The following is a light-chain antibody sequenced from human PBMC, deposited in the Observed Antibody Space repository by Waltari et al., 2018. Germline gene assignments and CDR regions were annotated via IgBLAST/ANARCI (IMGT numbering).Light chain of an antibody. CDR2: EVK. CDR1: SNDVGYNY. CDR3: SSFTTSTSLLI. V-gene: IGLV2-14*01. Sequence: QSALTQPASVSGSPGQSITISCSGSSNDVGYNYVSWYQHPPGTAPTLVIYEVKNRPSWVSGRFSGSRSANTASLTISGLQAEDEADYYCSSFTTSTSLLIFGGGTKVTVL. J-gene: IGLJ2*01.